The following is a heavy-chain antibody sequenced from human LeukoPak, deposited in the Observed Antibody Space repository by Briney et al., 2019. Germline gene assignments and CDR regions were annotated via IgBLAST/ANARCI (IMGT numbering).Heavy chain of an antibody. J-gene: IGHJ3*02. D-gene: IGHD3-9*01. V-gene: IGHV4-34*01. CDR3: ARQYYDILTGYYTSGDGAFDI. CDR1: GGSFSGYY. CDR2: INRSGST. Sequence: SETLSLTCAVYGGSFSGYYWGWIRQPPGKGLKWIGEINRSGSTNYNPSLKSRVTISVDTSKNQFSLKLSSVTAADTAVYYCARQYYDILTGYYTSGDGAFDIWGQGTMVAVSS.